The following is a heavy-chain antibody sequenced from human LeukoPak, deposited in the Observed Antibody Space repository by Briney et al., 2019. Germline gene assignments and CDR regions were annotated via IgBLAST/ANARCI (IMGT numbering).Heavy chain of an antibody. D-gene: IGHD3-22*01. CDR1: GCTFSRYW. CDR3: ARDPYKRGGYGAFDI. J-gene: IGHJ3*02. V-gene: IGHV3-7*01. Sequence: PGGSLRLSCVASGCTFSRYWMTWVRQSPEKGLEWVANINQDGGEKQYADSVKGRFTISRDNAENSLYLQMNSLRPEDTAIYYCARDPYKRGGYGAFDIWGQGAVVAVSS. CDR2: INQDGGEK.